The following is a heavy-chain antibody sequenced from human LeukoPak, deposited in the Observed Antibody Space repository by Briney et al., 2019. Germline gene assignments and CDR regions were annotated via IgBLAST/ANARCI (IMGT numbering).Heavy chain of an antibody. CDR3: TRDCSGGSCYYYYYMDV. D-gene: IGHD2-15*01. CDR2: INWNGGST. Sequence: GGSLRLSCAASGFTFDDYGMSWVRHAPGKGLEWVAGINWNGGSTGYADSVKGRFTISRDNAKNSLYLQMNSLKTEDTAVYYCTRDCSGGSCYYYYYMDVWGKGTTVTISS. V-gene: IGHV3-20*04. CDR1: GFTFDDYG. J-gene: IGHJ6*03.